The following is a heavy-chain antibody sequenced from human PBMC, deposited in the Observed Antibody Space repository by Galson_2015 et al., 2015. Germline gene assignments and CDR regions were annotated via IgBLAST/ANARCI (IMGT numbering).Heavy chain of an antibody. J-gene: IGHJ4*02. CDR3: ARGRAGPLDY. D-gene: IGHD3-10*01. Sequence: SLRLSCAASGFTVSSNYMSWVRQAPGKGLEWVSGIYSGGSTYYADSVKGRFTISRDNSKNTLYLQMNSLRAEDTAVYYFARGRAGPLDYWGQGTLVTVSS. CDR1: GFTVSSNY. CDR2: IYSGGST. V-gene: IGHV3-66*01.